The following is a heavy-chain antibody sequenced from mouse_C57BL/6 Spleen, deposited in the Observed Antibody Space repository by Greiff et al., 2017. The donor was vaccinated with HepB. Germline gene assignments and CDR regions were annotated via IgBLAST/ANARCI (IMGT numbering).Heavy chain of an antibody. D-gene: IGHD2-3*01. V-gene: IGHV1-81*01. CDR3: VRSDGYYYYFDY. J-gene: IGHJ2*01. CDR2: IYPRSGNT. Sequence: VQLQQSGAELARPGASVKLSCKASGYTFTSYGISWVKQRTGQGLEWIGEIYPRSGNTYYNEKFKGKATLTADKSSSTAYMELRSLTSEDSAVYFCVRSDGYYYYFDYWGQGTTLTVSA. CDR1: GYTFTSYG.